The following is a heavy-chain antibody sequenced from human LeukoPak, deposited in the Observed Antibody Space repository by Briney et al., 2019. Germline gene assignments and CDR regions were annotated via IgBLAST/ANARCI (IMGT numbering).Heavy chain of an antibody. J-gene: IGHJ5*02. Sequence: EGSLRLSCAASGFTFSSYAMHWVRQAPGKGLEWVAVISYDGSNKYYADSVKGRFTISRDNSKNTLYLQMNSLRAEDTAVYYCARDAYCSGGSCYSYNWFDPWGQGTLVTVSS. D-gene: IGHD2-15*01. CDR2: ISYDGSNK. V-gene: IGHV3-30*04. CDR1: GFTFSSYA. CDR3: ARDAYCSGGSCYSYNWFDP.